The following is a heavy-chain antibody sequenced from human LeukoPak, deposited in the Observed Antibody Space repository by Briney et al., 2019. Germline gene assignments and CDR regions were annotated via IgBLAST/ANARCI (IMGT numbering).Heavy chain of an antibody. CDR3: GAIVVVPAAIPEKNYYYMDV. Sequence: PSETLSLTCTVSGGSISSGSYYWSWIRQPAGKGLEWIGRIYTSGSTNYNPSLKSRVTISVDTSKNQFSLKLSSVTAADTAVYYCGAIVVVPAAIPEKNYYYMDVWGKGATVTVSS. J-gene: IGHJ6*03. D-gene: IGHD2-2*02. CDR1: GGSISSGSYY. V-gene: IGHV4-61*02. CDR2: IYTSGST.